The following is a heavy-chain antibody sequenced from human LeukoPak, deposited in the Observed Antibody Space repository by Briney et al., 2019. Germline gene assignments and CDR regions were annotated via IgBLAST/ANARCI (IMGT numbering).Heavy chain of an antibody. V-gene: IGHV3-23*01. CDR2: ISGGGGNT. CDR1: GFTFSTYA. D-gene: IGHD3-22*01. CDR3: AKDPNYYDSIGPSGP. J-gene: IGHJ5*02. Sequence: PGGSLRLSCAASGFTFSTYAMNWVRQAPGKGLEWVSAISGGGGNTYYADSVKGRFTISSDNSKNTLYLQMNSLRAEDTAIYYCAKDPNYYDSIGPSGPWGQGTLVTVSS.